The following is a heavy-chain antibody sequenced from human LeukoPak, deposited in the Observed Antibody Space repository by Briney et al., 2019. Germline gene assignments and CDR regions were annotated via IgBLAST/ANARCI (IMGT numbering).Heavy chain of an antibody. Sequence: ASVKVSCKASGYTFTGYYMHWVRQAPGQGLEWMGRIIPILGIANYAQKFQGRVTMTTDTSTSTAYMELRSLRSDDTAVYYCARVIAVAGPTWFDPWGQGTLVTVSS. V-gene: IGHV1-2*02. J-gene: IGHJ5*02. CDR3: ARVIAVAGPTWFDP. CDR1: GYTFTGYY. CDR2: IIPILGIA. D-gene: IGHD6-19*01.